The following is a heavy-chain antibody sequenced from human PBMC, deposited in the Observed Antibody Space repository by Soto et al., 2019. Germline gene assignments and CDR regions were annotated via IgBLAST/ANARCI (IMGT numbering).Heavy chain of an antibody. D-gene: IGHD6-19*01. CDR3: AREPGSCWYSDFDY. CDR1: GYSFTAYY. J-gene: IGHJ4*02. CDR2: INPDSGVT. V-gene: IGHV1-2*04. Sequence: QVQVVQSGAEVKKPGASVKVSCKTSGYSFTAYYIHWVRQAPGHGLEWMGWINPDSGVTNYAQKFQGWVTLTGDTSTSTAYMELSRLKSDDTAVYYCAREPGSCWYSDFDYWGQGTLVTVSS.